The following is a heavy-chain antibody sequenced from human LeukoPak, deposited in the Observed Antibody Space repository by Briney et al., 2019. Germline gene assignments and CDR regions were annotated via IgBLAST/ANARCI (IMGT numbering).Heavy chain of an antibody. CDR3: ARSTPPTYYYHSRRYFDY. J-gene: IGHJ4*02. CDR1: EYTFTDYY. CDR2: INPIDGTT. V-gene: IGHV1-46*01. Sequence: ASVKVSCKASEYTFTDYYVRWVRQAPGQGLEWMGKINPIDGTTGYAEKFQGRVTLTRDMSTNTVYVEMSSLSSEDTAMYYCARSTPPTYYYHSRRYFDYWGQGTLVTVSS. D-gene: IGHD3-22*01.